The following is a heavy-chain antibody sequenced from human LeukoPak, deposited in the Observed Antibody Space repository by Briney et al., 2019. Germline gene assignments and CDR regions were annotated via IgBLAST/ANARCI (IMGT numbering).Heavy chain of an antibody. CDR2: IYTSGST. CDR1: GGSISSYY. J-gene: IGHJ6*03. Sequence: SETLSLTCTVSGGSISSYYWSWIRQPAGKGLEWIGRIYTSGSTNYNPSLKSRVTMSVDTSKNQFSLKLSSVTAADTAVYYCARHVSDCTSTSCYGSRYMDVWGKGTTVTVSS. CDR3: ARHVSDCTSTSCYGSRYMDV. D-gene: IGHD2-2*01. V-gene: IGHV4-4*07.